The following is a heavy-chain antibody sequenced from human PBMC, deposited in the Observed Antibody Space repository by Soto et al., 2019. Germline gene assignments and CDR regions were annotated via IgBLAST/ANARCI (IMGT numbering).Heavy chain of an antibody. CDR3: AKDPAAVSYYYDSSGYFDY. J-gene: IGHJ4*02. V-gene: IGHV3-23*01. Sequence: VALLVSSAASGFTFTNSAMSWFRQAPGNGLEWVSAMSGSGGSTYYADSVKGRFTISRDNSKNTLYLQMNSLRAEDTAVYHCAKDPAAVSYYYDSSGYFDYSGQGTLVTVSS. CDR1: GFTFTNSA. CDR2: MSGSGGST. D-gene: IGHD3-22*01.